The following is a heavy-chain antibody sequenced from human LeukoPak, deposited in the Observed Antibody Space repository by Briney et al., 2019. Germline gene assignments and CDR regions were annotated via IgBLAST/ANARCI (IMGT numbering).Heavy chain of an antibody. CDR2: INHSGST. J-gene: IGHJ6*02. D-gene: IGHD2-2*01. CDR1: GGSFSGYY. CDR3: ARPTGGVVPGSYGMDV. Sequence: PSETLSLTCAVYGGSFSGYYWSWIRQPPGKGLEWIGEINHSGSTNYNPSLKSRVTISVDTSKNQFSLKLSSVTAADTAVYYCARPTGGVVPGSYGMDVWGQGTTVIVSS. V-gene: IGHV4-34*01.